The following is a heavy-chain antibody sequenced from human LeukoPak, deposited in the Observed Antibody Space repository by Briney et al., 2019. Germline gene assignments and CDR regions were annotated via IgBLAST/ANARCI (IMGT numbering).Heavy chain of an antibody. CDR2: ISYDGSNK. J-gene: IGHJ4*02. V-gene: IGHV3-30-3*01. D-gene: IGHD1-26*01. CDR1: GFTFSSYA. Sequence: LAGRSLRLSCAASGFTFSSYAMHWVRQAPGKGLEWVAVISYDGSNKYYADSVKGRFTISRDNSKNTLYLQMNSLRAEDTAVYYCARDKDSGSSNPRSFYFDYWGRGTLVTVSS. CDR3: ARDKDSGSSNPRSFYFDY.